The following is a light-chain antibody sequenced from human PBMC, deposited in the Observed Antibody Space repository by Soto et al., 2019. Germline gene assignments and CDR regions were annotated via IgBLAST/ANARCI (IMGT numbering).Light chain of an antibody. CDR2: DGS. CDR3: QQYNGYST. CDR1: RTISSW. J-gene: IGKJ2*01. Sequence: DIQITQSPSTLSASVGDRVTLTCRASRTISSWLAWYQQRPGKAPKLLIYDGSNLESGVHSRFSGSRSGTEVTLPISSLQPDDVATYSCQQYNGYSTFGQGTYLDSK. V-gene: IGKV1-5*01.